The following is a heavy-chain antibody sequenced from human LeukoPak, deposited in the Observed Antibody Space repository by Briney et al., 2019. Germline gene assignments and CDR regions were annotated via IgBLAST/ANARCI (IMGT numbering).Heavy chain of an antibody. J-gene: IGHJ4*02. CDR3: VRGPHTIMVTE. Sequence: GGSLRLSCVASGFLFSNFWMTWVRQAPGKGLEWVANMKQDGSETHYADSVKGRFTISRDNAKNSLYLRMNSLRVEDTAVYYCVRGPHTIMVTEWGQGTLVTVSS. D-gene: IGHD5-18*01. CDR2: MKQDGSET. CDR1: GFLFSNFW. V-gene: IGHV3-7*03.